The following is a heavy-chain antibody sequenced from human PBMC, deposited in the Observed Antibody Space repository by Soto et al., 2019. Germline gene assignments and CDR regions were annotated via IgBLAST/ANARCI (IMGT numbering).Heavy chain of an antibody. CDR3: AREPYYYDSSGTNWFDP. V-gene: IGHV1-69*13. D-gene: IGHD3-22*01. CDR2: IIPIFGTA. Sequence: SVKVSCKASGGTFSSYAISWVRQAPGQGLEWMGGIIPIFGTANYAQKFQGRVTITADESTSTAYMELSSLRSEDTAVYYCAREPYYYDSSGTNWFDPWGQGTLVTVSS. J-gene: IGHJ5*02. CDR1: GGTFSSYA.